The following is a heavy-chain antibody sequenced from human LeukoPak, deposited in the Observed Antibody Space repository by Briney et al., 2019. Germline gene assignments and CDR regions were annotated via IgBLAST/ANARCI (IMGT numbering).Heavy chain of an antibody. CDR3: ARDPYSGYDLQAFDY. D-gene: IGHD5-12*01. V-gene: IGHV3-21*01. CDR1: GFTFSSYE. J-gene: IGHJ4*02. Sequence: SGGSLRLSCAASGFTFSSYEMNWVRQAPGKGLEWVSSISSSSSYIYYADSVKGRFTISRDNAKNSLYLQMNSLRAEDTAVYYCARDPYSGYDLQAFDYWGQGTLVTVSS. CDR2: ISSSSSYI.